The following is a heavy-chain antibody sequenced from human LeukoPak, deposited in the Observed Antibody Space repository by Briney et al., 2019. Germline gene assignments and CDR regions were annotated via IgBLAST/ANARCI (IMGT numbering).Heavy chain of an antibody. V-gene: IGHV3-23*01. D-gene: IGHD3-22*01. Sequence: GGSLRLSCTASGFTFSSYGMSWVRQAPGKGLQWVSVIIGSGSSAYYADSVKARFTISRDNARNTLYLQMNSLRAEDTAVYYCARWYYYETSGLYYGSFDNWGQGTLVTVSS. CDR3: ARWYYYETSGLYYGSFDN. J-gene: IGHJ5*02. CDR1: GFTFSSYG. CDR2: IIGSGSSA.